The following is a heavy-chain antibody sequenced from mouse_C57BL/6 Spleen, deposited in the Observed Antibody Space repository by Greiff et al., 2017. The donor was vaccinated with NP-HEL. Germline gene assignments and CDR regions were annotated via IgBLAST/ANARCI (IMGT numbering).Heavy chain of an antibody. CDR1: GFNIKDYY. CDR2: IDPEDGET. Sequence: EVHLVESGAELVKPGASVKLSCTASGFNIKDYYMHWVKQRTEQGLEWIGRIDPEDGETKYAPKFQGKATITADTSSNTAYLQLSSLTSEDTAVDYCARGDYDLSWFAYWGQGTLVTVSA. V-gene: IGHV14-2*01. D-gene: IGHD2-4*01. J-gene: IGHJ3*01. CDR3: ARGDYDLSWFAY.